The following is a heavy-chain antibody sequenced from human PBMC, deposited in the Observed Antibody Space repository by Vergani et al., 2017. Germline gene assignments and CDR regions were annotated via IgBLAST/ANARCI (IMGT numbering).Heavy chain of an antibody. Sequence: QVQPVQSGAEVKKPGSSVKVSCKASGGTFSSYAISWVRQAPGQGLEWMGGIIPIFGTANYAQKFQGRVTITADESTSTAYMELSSLRSEDTAVYYCARDRHSSGWSHSLSHFDYWGQGTLVTVSS. CDR1: GGTFSSYA. J-gene: IGHJ4*02. CDR3: ARDRHSSGWSHSLSHFDY. V-gene: IGHV1-69*12. D-gene: IGHD6-19*01. CDR2: IIPIFGTA.